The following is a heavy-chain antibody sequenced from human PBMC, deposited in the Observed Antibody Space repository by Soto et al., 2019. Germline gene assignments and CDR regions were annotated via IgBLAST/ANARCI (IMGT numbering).Heavy chain of an antibody. D-gene: IGHD6-19*01. Sequence: ASVKVSCKASGYTFTSYGISWVRQAPGQGLEWMGWISAYNGNTNYAQKLQGRVTMTTDTSTSTAYMELRSLRSDDAAVYYCAREQWLVLPGYYYYGMDVWGQGTTVTVSS. V-gene: IGHV1-18*04. CDR1: GYTFTSYG. J-gene: IGHJ6*02. CDR2: ISAYNGNT. CDR3: AREQWLVLPGYYYYGMDV.